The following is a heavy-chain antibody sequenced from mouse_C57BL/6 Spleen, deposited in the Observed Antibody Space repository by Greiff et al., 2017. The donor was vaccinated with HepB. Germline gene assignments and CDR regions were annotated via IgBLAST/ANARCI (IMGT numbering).Heavy chain of an antibody. Sequence: VQLQESGAELARPGASVKLSCKASGYTFTSYGISWVKQRTGQGLEWIGEIYPRSGNTYYNEKFKGKATLTADKSSSTAYMELRSLTSEDSAVYFCARSYDSSYFDYWGQGTTLTVSS. V-gene: IGHV1-81*01. CDR1: GYTFTSYG. J-gene: IGHJ2*01. D-gene: IGHD2-4*01. CDR3: ARSYDSSYFDY. CDR2: IYPRSGNT.